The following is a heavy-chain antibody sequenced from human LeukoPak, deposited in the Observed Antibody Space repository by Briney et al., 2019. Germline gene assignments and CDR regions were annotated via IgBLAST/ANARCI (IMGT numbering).Heavy chain of an antibody. CDR1: GITFSSYW. V-gene: IGHV3-7*01. CDR2: IKQDGSEK. Sequence: GGSLRLSCAASGITFSSYWMSWFRQAPGKGLEWVANIKQDGSEKYYVDSVKGRFTISRDNAKNSLYLQMNSLRAEDTAVYYCARENPYSSSSPMWYWGQGTLVTVSS. J-gene: IGHJ4*02. D-gene: IGHD6-6*01. CDR3: ARENPYSSSSPMWY.